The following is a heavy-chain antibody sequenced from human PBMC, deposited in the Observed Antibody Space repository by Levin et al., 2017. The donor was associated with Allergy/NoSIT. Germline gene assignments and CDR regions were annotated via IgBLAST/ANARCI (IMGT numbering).Heavy chain of an antibody. J-gene: IGHJ4*02. CDR3: ARDGDGSFDY. V-gene: IGHV3-48*02. CDR1: GFTFSPYA. CDR2: ISSSSGAK. D-gene: IGHD5-24*01. Sequence: SGGSLRLSCAASGFTFSPYAMNWVRQAPGEGLEWVSYISSSSGAKYYADSVKGRFTISRDNAKNSLYLQMNSLRDEDTAVYYCARDGDGSFDYWGQGTLVTVSS.